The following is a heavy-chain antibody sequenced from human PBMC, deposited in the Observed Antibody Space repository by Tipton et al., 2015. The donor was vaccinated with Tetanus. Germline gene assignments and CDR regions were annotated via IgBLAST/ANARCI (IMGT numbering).Heavy chain of an antibody. Sequence: TLSLTCAVYGGSFSGYYWSWIRQPPGKGLEWIGYIYYSGSTNYNPSLKSRVTISVDTSKNQFSLKLSSVTAADTAVYYCARHSYYYDSSGYLSTFDYWGQGTLVTVSS. J-gene: IGHJ4*02. CDR3: ARHSYYYDSSGYLSTFDY. CDR2: IYYSGST. D-gene: IGHD3-22*01. V-gene: IGHV4-59*08. CDR1: GGSFSGYY.